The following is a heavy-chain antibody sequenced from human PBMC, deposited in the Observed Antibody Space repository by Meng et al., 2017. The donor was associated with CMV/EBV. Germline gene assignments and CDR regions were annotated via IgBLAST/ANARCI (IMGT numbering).Heavy chain of an antibody. CDR3: ARASGPAAKYGMDV. Sequence: ASVKVSCKASGYTFSTYGISWVRQAPGQGLEWRGWISGYNANTAYAQSFQGRVTMSTDTSTSTVYMDLRSLRSNDTAVYYCARASGPAAKYGMDVWGQGTTVTVSS. V-gene: IGHV1-18*01. CDR2: ISGYNANT. CDR1: GYTFSTYG. J-gene: IGHJ6*02.